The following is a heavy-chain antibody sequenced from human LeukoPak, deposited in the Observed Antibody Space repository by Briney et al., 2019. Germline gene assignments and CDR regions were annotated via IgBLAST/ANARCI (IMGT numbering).Heavy chain of an antibody. J-gene: IGHJ6*03. Sequence: GGSLRLSCAASGFTFSSYWMSWVRQAPGKGLEWVANIKQDGSEKYYVDSVKGRFTISRDNAKNSLYLQMNSLRAEGTAVYYCARAGYCSSTSCYYYFYYMDVWGKGTTVTVSS. V-gene: IGHV3-7*01. CDR2: IKQDGSEK. CDR1: GFTFSSYW. CDR3: ARAGYCSSTSCYYYFYYMDV. D-gene: IGHD2-2*01.